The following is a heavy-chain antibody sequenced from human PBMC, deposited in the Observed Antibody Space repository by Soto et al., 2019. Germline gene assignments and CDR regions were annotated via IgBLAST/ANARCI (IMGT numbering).Heavy chain of an antibody. CDR1: GYTFTSYG. J-gene: IGHJ4*02. V-gene: IGHV1-18*01. Sequence: ASVKVSCKASGYTFTSYGISWVRQAPGQGPEWMGWISAYNGNTNYAQKLQGRVTMTTDTSTSTAYMELRSLRSDDTAVYFCLVDGIGGYSSGWYAHPLFEYWGQGTLVTVSS. CDR2: ISAYNGNT. CDR3: LVDGIGGYSSGWYAHPLFEY. D-gene: IGHD6-19*01.